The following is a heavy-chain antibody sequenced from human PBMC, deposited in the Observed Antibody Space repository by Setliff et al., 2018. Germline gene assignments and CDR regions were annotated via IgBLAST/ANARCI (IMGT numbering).Heavy chain of an antibody. Sequence: PGGSLRLSCAASGFTFNNYNMNWVRQAPGKGLEWVSIISTSSNYIYYADSVKGRFTISRDNAKNSLFLQMNSLRAEDTAVYFCARDYVYGGVSDYWGQGTLVTVSS. V-gene: IGHV3-21*01. D-gene: IGHD2-8*02. CDR2: ISTSSNYI. J-gene: IGHJ4*02. CDR1: GFTFNNYN. CDR3: ARDYVYGGVSDY.